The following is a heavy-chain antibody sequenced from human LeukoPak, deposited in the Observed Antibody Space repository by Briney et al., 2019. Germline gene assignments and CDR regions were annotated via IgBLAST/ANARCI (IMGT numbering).Heavy chain of an antibody. D-gene: IGHD1-26*01. J-gene: IGHJ4*02. CDR3: ARSFGGSYRLYYFDY. CDR1: GFTFSSYS. CDR2: ISSSSSTI. Sequence: KPGGSLRLSCAASGFTFSSYSTNWVRQAPGKGLEWVSYISSSSSTIYYADSVKGRFTISRDNAKNSLYLQMNSLRAEDTAVYYCARSFGGSYRLYYFDYWGQGTLVTVSS. V-gene: IGHV3-48*01.